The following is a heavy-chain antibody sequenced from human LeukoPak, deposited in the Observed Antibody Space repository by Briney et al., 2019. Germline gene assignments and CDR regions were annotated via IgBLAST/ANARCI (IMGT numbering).Heavy chain of an antibody. CDR3: ARQVVPGYYDY. CDR1: GGSFTSSGYF. CDR2: VSYSGST. V-gene: IGHV4-39*01. Sequence: SETLSLTCTVSGGSFTSSGYFWVWIRQPPGKGLEWVGTVSYSGSTYYNPSLKSRVTTSADTPKRQFSLRLSSVTVADTAVYYCARQVVPGYYDYWGQGVLVTVSS. J-gene: IGHJ4*02. D-gene: IGHD3-22*01.